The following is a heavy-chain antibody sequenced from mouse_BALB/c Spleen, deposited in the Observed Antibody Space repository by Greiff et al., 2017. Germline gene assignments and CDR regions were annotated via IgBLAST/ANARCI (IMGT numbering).Heavy chain of an antibody. CDR3: ARDGNYKGFAY. Sequence: VQLQQSGPELVKPGASVKMSCKASGYTFTSYVMHWVKQKPGQGLEWIGYINPYNDGTKYNEKFKGKATLTSDKSSSTAYMELSSLTSEDSAVYDCARDGNYKGFAYWGQGTLVTVSA. J-gene: IGHJ3*01. CDR1: GYTFTSYV. D-gene: IGHD2-1*01. V-gene: IGHV1-14*01. CDR2: INPYNDGT.